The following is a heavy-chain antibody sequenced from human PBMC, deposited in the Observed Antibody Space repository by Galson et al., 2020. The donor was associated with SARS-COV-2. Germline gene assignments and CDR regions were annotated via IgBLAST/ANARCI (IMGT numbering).Heavy chain of an antibody. CDR1: GYTFTTYG. J-gene: IGHJ4*02. CDR2: ISAYNGNT. CDR3: ARDAAKYGDYLSVDY. D-gene: IGHD4-17*01. Sequence: ASVKVSCKASGYTFTTYGISWVRQAPGQGLEWLGWISAYNGNTKSAQKVQGRVTMTTDTSTSTAYMEMRSLRSEDTAVYYCARDAAKYGDYLSVDYWGQGTLVTVSS. V-gene: IGHV1-18*01.